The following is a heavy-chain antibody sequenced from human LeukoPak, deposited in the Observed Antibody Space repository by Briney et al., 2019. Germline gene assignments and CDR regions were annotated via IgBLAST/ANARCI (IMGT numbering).Heavy chain of an antibody. CDR3: ARVVKYSSGPLTDLLPYYFDY. V-gene: IGHV1-3*03. CDR2: INAGNGYT. J-gene: IGHJ4*02. CDR1: GYTFTSYA. D-gene: IGHD6-19*01. Sequence: ASVKVSCKASGYTFTSYAMHWVRQAPGQRLEWMGWINAGNGYTKYSQEFQGRVTITRDTSASTAYMELSSLRSEDMAEYYCARVVKYSSGPLTDLLPYYFDYWGQGTLVTVSS.